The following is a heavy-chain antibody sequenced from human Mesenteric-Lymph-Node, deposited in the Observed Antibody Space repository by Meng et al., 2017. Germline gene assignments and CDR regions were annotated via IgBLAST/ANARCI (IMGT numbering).Heavy chain of an antibody. J-gene: IGHJ4*02. CDR1: GGSISSYY. CDR3: ARLTAAGIFDY. D-gene: IGHD6-13*01. CDR2: IYTSGST. Sequence: GSLRLSCAVPGGSISSYYWSWIRQPAGKGLEWIGRIYTSGSTNYNPSLKSRVTMSVDTSKNQFSLKLSSVTAADTAVYYCARLTAAGIFDYWGQGTPVNVSS. V-gene: IGHV4-4*07.